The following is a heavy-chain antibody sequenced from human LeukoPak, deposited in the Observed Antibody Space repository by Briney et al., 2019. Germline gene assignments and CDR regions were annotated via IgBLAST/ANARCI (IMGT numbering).Heavy chain of an antibody. CDR1: GFTFGAYG. Sequence: GGSLRLSCEASGFTFGAYGMHWVRQAPGKGLDWVAVISYDGSEKFYADSVKGRFTISRDNAKNSLYLQMNSLRAEDTALYYCARDRRDGYNYRAFDIWGQGTMVTVSS. V-gene: IGHV3-30*03. CDR2: ISYDGSEK. D-gene: IGHD5-24*01. CDR3: ARDRRDGYNYRAFDI. J-gene: IGHJ3*02.